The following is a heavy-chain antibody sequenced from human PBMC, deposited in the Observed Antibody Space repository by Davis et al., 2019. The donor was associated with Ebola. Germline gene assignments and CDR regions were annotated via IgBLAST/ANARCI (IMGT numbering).Heavy chain of an antibody. CDR3: ARDGYYYDSSGYYRVAFDI. CDR1: GDSIRGSY. V-gene: IGHV4-59*01. CDR2: MYYSWHS. J-gene: IGHJ3*02. D-gene: IGHD3-22*01. Sequence: MPSKPLSLTFTVSGDSIRGSYWSWIRQPPGKGLEWIGHMYYSWHSNYNPSLKSRVTISEDTSKNQFSLKLSSVTAADTAVYYCARDGYYYDSSGYYRVAFDIWGQGTMVTVSS.